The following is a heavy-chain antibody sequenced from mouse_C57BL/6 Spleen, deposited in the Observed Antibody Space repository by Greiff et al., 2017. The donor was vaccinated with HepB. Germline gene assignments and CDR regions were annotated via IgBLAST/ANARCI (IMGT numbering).Heavy chain of an antibody. CDR3: ARGRDGFDY. J-gene: IGHJ2*01. D-gene: IGHD2-3*01. CDR2: IYPGSGNT. Sequence: QVQLKESGAELVRPGASVKLSCKASGYTFTDYYINWVKQRPGQGLEWIARIYPGSGNTYYNEKFKGKATLTAEKSSSTAYMQLSSLTSEDSAVYFCARGRDGFDYWGQGTTLTVSS. V-gene: IGHV1-76*01. CDR1: GYTFTDYY.